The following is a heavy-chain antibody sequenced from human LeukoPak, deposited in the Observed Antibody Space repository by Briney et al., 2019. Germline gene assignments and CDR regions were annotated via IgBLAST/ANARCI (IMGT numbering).Heavy chain of an antibody. D-gene: IGHD3-10*01. Sequence: SETLSLTCAVYGGSFSGYYWSWIRQPPGKGLEWIGEINHIGSTNYNPSLKSRVTISVDTSKNQFSLKLSSVTAADTAVYYCARLKGCRGNYYGSGSYYKCYYFDYWGQGTLVTVSS. J-gene: IGHJ4*02. CDR3: ARLKGCRGNYYGSGSYYKCYYFDY. V-gene: IGHV4-34*01. CDR1: GGSFSGYY. CDR2: INHIGST.